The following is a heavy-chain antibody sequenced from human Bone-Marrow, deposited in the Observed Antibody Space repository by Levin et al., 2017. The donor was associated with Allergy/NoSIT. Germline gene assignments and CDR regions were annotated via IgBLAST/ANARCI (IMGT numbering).Heavy chain of an antibody. CDR2: INPSGGST. CDR3: ARDSRYSSSWPYWYFDL. CDR1: GYTFTSYY. D-gene: IGHD6-13*01. V-gene: IGHV1-46*01. Sequence: GESLKISCKASGYTFTSYYMHWVRQAPGQGLEWMGIINPSGGSTSYAQKFQGRVTMTRDTSTSTVYMELSSLRSEDTAVYYCARDSRYSSSWPYWYFDLWGRGTLVTVSS. J-gene: IGHJ2*01.